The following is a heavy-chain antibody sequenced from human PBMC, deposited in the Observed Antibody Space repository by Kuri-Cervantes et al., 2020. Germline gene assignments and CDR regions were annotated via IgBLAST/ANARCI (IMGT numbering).Heavy chain of an antibody. Sequence: GESLKISCAVSEFTFSTYGMHWVRQVPGKGLEWVALISNDGGNKYYADSVKGRFTISRDNSKNTLYLQMNSLRIEDTAVYYCARWGDTAMVREYYFDYWGQGTLVTVSS. J-gene: IGHJ4*02. D-gene: IGHD5-18*01. CDR2: ISNDGGNK. V-gene: IGHV3-30*03. CDR1: EFTFSTYG. CDR3: ARWGDTAMVREYYFDY.